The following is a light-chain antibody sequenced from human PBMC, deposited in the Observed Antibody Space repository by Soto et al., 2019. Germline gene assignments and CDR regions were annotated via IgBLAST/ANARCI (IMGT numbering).Light chain of an antibody. J-gene: IGKJ5*01. Sequence: EIVLTQSPATLSLSPGDTATLSCRASQSVSTWLTWYQQKPGQAPRLLIYDASNRATGIPARFSGSESGTDFTLTVSSLEPEDFAVYYCQQRSNWITFGQGTRLEIE. CDR2: DAS. V-gene: IGKV3-11*01. CDR1: QSVSTW. CDR3: QQRSNWIT.